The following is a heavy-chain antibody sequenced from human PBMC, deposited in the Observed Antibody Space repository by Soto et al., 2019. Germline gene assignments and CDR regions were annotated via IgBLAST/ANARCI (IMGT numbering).Heavy chain of an antibody. CDR2: ISYDGSNK. D-gene: IGHD6-6*01. CDR3: AKALIAARNIYYYYYYGMDV. Sequence: GGSLRLSCAASGFTFSSYGMHWVRQAPGKGLEWVAVISYDGSNKYYADSVKGRFTISRDNSKNTLYLQMNSLRAEDTAVYYCAKALIAARNIYYYYYYGMDVWGQGTTVTVSS. CDR1: GFTFSSYG. V-gene: IGHV3-30*18. J-gene: IGHJ6*02.